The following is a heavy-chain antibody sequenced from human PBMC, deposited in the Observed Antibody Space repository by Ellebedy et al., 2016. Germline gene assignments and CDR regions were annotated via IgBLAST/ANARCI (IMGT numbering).Heavy chain of an antibody. CDR1: GFTFSTYA. V-gene: IGHV3-30-3*01. Sequence: GGSLRLSCATSGFTFSTYAMHWVRQAPGKGLEWVAVISYDGSNKYYADSVKGRFTISRDNSKNTLYLQMNSLRAEDTAVYYCARDSYGMDVWGQGTTVTVSS. CDR3: ARDSYGMDV. CDR2: ISYDGSNK. J-gene: IGHJ6*02.